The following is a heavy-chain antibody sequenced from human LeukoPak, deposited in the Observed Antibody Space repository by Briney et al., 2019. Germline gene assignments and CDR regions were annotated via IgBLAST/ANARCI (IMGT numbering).Heavy chain of an antibody. CDR2: ISGGGKTT. Sequence: GGSLRLSCAASGFTFNNYAMNWVRPAPGKGLEWVSSISGGGKTTYYAAPAKRRFTISRDNSQNTLYLQMNSLRAEDTAVYYCARDYADYVGYFFFDYWGQGTLVTVSS. J-gene: IGHJ4*02. CDR3: ARDYADYVGYFFFDY. V-gene: IGHV3-23*01. D-gene: IGHD4-17*01. CDR1: GFTFNNYA.